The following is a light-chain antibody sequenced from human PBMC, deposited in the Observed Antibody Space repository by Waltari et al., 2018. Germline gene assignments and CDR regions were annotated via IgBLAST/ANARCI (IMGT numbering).Light chain of an antibody. V-gene: IGKV3-15*01. Sequence: EIVMTQSPATLSVSPGERATLSCRASQSDSSNLAWYQQKPGQAPRLLIYGASTRATGIPARFSGSGSGTEFTLTISSLQSEDFAVYSCQQYNNWPGTFGQGTKVEIK. CDR3: QQYNNWPGT. J-gene: IGKJ1*01. CDR1: QSDSSN. CDR2: GAS.